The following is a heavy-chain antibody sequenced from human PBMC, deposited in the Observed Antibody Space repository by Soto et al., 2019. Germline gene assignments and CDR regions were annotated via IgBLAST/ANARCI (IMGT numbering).Heavy chain of an antibody. Sequence: QVQLQESGPGLVKPSGTLSLTCAVSGGSINSPNWWNWVRQPPGKGLEWIGDIQHSGSSNYTASLKSRPALSVDKPKNELPLKMNSVTAADTAVYYCGRAYSSGSPIDSWGQGTLVTVSS. CDR2: IQHSGSS. CDR1: GGSINSPNW. CDR3: GRAYSSGSPIDS. V-gene: IGHV4-4*02. D-gene: IGHD6-19*01. J-gene: IGHJ4*02.